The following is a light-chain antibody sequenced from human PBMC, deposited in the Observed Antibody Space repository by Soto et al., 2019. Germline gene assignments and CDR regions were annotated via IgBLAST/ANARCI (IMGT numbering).Light chain of an antibody. Sequence: QSALTQPASVSGSPGQSITISCTGTSGDVGYYDFVSWYQQHPGKAPKLIIYEVSNRPSGLSDRFSASKSGNTASLTISGLQAEDEADYHCSSYSGSTAFYVFGTGTEVTVL. CDR1: SGDVGYYDF. J-gene: IGLJ1*01. CDR2: EVS. V-gene: IGLV2-14*01. CDR3: SSYSGSTAFYV.